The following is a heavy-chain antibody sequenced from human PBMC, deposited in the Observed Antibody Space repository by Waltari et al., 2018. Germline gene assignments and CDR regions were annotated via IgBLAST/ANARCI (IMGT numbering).Heavy chain of an antibody. CDR3: PRTLYKDPVPYPEYSHY. CDR2: IRRKAYGGKK. Sequence: EVQLVESGGELVQPGRYLRLSCTASGFSFGDYGLSWVRQAPGKGLEWVGFIRRKAYGGKKKYAASVKGRFTISREDSRGIAYLQMNILKTGKTAVYYFPRTLYKDPVPYPEYSHYWGQAPWSPSPQ. J-gene: IGHJ1*01. CDR1: GFSFGDYG. V-gene: IGHV3-49*04. D-gene: IGHD3-16*01.